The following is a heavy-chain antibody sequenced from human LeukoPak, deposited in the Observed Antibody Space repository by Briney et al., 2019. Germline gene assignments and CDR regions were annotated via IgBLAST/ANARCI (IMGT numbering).Heavy chain of an antibody. CDR3: ARGAPLIDINYDSSGYSFDY. V-gene: IGHV1-46*01. CDR2: INPSGGST. CDR1: GYTFTSYY. Sequence: ASVKVSCKASGYTFTSYYMHWVRQAPGQGLEWMGIINPSGGSTSYAQKFQGRVTTTRDTSTSTVYMELSSLRSEDTAVYYCARGAPLIDINYDSSGYSFDYWGQGTLVTVSS. J-gene: IGHJ4*02. D-gene: IGHD3-22*01.